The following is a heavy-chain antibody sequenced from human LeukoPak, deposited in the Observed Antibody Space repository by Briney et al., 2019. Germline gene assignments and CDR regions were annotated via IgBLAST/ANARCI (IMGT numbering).Heavy chain of an antibody. J-gene: IGHJ4*02. CDR2: IYHSGST. CDR3: ARRSSWEEDDYFDN. Sequence: SETLSLTCTVSAGSIGSKSHYCGWIRQPPGKGLEWIGNIYHSGSTYYNPSLMSRVTMSVDTSTNQFSLKLTSVTAADTAVYYGARRSSWEEDDYFDNWGQGRLVIVSS. CDR1: AGSIGSKSHY. V-gene: IGHV4-39*01. D-gene: IGHD6-13*01.